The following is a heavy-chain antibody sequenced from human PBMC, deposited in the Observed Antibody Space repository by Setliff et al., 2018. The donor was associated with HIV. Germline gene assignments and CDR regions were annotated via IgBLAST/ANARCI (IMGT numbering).Heavy chain of an antibody. CDR1: GGSISSGSYH. CDR3: ASSYDPNYYVSGSYHRHQGMYFDY. V-gene: IGHV4-61*02. D-gene: IGHD3-10*01. J-gene: IGHJ4*02. CDR2: FYTSGST. Sequence: TLSLTCTVSGGSISSGSYHWSWIRQPAGKGLEWIGRFYTSGSTNYNPSLKSRVTISVGKSKNQFSLNLSSVTAADTAVYYCASSYDPNYYVSGSYHRHQGMYFDYWGQGMLVTVSS.